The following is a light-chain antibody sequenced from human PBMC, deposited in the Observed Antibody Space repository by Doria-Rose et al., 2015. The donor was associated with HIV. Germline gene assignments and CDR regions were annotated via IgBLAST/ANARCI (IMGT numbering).Light chain of an antibody. Sequence: SASVGDRVTITCRAREAISSWLVWYQQKPGKAPKVLIYAASTLQSGAPSRFSGSGFGTDFTLTISNLQPEDFATYYCQQSNSLHITGGQGKRPESK. J-gene: IGKJ5*01. CDR2: AAS. CDR3: QQSNSLHIT. V-gene: IGKV1-12*01. CDR1: EAISSW.